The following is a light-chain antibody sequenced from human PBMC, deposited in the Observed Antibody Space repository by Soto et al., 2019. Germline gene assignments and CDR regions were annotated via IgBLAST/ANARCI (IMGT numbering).Light chain of an antibody. CDR2: GAS. CDR3: QQYNGWTIT. CDR1: QSVTSSY. J-gene: IGKJ5*01. V-gene: IGKV3D-15*01. Sequence: ILMTQSPGTLLLPPGERATLPCRASQSVTSSYLDWWQQKPGQAPRLLIYGASTRATGFPARFNGRGAGTGCTRTISSRKCEDVAVGECQQYNGWTITFSQGTRLEI.